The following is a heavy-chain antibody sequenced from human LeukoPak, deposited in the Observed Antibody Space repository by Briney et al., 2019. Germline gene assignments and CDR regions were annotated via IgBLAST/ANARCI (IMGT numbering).Heavy chain of an antibody. J-gene: IGHJ1*01. CDR1: GFTFSSYA. D-gene: IGHD2-21*02. V-gene: IGHV3-23*01. CDR3: AKVVVTAIPYFQH. Sequence: GGXLRLSCAASGFTFSSYAMSWVRQAPGKGLEWVSAISGSGGSTYYADSVKGRFTISRDNSKNTLCMQMNSLRAEDTAVYYCAKVVVTAIPYFQHWGQGTLVTVSS. CDR2: ISGSGGST.